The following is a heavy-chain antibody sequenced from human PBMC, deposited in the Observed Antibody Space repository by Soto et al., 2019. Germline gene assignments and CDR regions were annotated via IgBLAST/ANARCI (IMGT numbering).Heavy chain of an antibody. CDR1: GASINNYY. CDR2: IYYSGST. D-gene: IGHD4-4*01. V-gene: IGHV4-59*01. CDR3: ARTAVGYSLRYYYYYYGMDV. Sequence: SETLSLTCSVSGASINNYYWSWIRQPPGKGLEWIGYIYYSGSTNYNLSLKSRVTISVDTPKNQFSLKLSSVTAADTAVYYCARTAVGYSLRYYYYYYGMDVWGQGTTVTVSS. J-gene: IGHJ6*02.